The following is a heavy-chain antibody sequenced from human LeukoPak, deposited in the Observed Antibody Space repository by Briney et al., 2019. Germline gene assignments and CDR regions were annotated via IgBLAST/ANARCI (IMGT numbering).Heavy chain of an antibody. J-gene: IGHJ6*03. CDR3: ARQRGYSGYDYYYYYMDV. V-gene: IGHV4-59*08. Sequence: SETLSLTCTVSGGSISSYYWSWIRQPPGKGLEWIGYIYYSGSTNDNPSLKSRVTISVDTSKNQFSLKLSSVTAADTAVYYCARQRGYSGYDYYYYYMDVWGKGTTVTVSS. D-gene: IGHD5-12*01. CDR2: IYYSGST. CDR1: GGSISSYY.